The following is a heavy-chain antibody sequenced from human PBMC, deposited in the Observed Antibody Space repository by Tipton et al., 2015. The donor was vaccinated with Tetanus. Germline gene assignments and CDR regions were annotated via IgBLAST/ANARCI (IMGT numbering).Heavy chain of an antibody. CDR3: ARRSYCSSSRCFDAFDL. CDR1: GGSLSRYY. J-gene: IGHJ3*01. V-gene: IGHV4-34*01. CDR2: VDDSGST. D-gene: IGHD2-2*01. Sequence: TLSLTCAVYGGSLSRYYWTWIRQPPGKGLEWIGEVDDSGSTNYSPSLKSRVTISLDTSKNEFSLTLSSVTAADTAVYYRARRSYCSSSRCFDAFDLWGQGTMVTVSS.